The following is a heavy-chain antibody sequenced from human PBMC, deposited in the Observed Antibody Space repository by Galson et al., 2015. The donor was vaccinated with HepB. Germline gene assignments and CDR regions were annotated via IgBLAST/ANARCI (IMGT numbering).Heavy chain of an antibody. CDR3: ARVPWRY. Sequence: SLRLSCAASGFTFSSYAMHWVRQAPGKGLEWVAVISYDGSNKYYADSVKGRFTISRDNSKNTLYLQMNSLRAEDTAVYYCARVPWRYWGQGTLVTVSS. CDR1: GFTFSSYA. V-gene: IGHV3-30-3*01. CDR2: ISYDGSNK. J-gene: IGHJ4*02.